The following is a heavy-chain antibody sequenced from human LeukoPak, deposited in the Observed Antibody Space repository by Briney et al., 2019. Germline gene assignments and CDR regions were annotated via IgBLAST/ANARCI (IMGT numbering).Heavy chain of an antibody. J-gene: IGHJ4*02. CDR1: GFTFTSYA. V-gene: IGHV3-23*01. CDR2: LSGSGGST. CDR3: AKDRRGYYGSGSGPLFDY. Sequence: GGSLRLSCAASGFTFTSYAMSWVRQAPGKGLEWVSGLSGSGGSTYYADSVKGRFTISRDNSKNTLYLQMNSLRAEDTAVYYCAKDRRGYYGSGSGPLFDYWGQGTLVTVSS. D-gene: IGHD3-10*01.